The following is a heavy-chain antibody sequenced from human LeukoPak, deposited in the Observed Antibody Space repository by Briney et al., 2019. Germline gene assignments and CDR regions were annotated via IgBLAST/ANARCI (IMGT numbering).Heavy chain of an antibody. CDR3: ARGANCTNGVCYGGHFDY. D-gene: IGHD2-8*01. V-gene: IGHV4-4*02. Sequence: PSETLSLTCTVSGDSINSLDLWSWVRQPPGKGLEWIGEMYLSGTTHSNPSVKSRVTISVDTSKNQFSLKLSSVTAADTAVYYCARGANCTNGVCYGGHFDYWGQGTLVTVSS. J-gene: IGHJ4*02. CDR1: GDSINSLDL. CDR2: MYLSGTT.